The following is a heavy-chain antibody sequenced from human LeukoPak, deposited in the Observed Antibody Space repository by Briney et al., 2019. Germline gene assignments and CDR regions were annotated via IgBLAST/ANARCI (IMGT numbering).Heavy chain of an antibody. J-gene: IGHJ5*02. CDR3: AREGLNMVRGVIPKEAWGWFDP. CDR2: IYTSGST. CDR1: GGSISSSSYC. V-gene: IGHV4-61*02. D-gene: IGHD3-10*01. Sequence: PSQTLSLTCTVSGGSISSSSYCWSWIRQPAGKGPEWIGRIYTSGSTNYNPSLKSRVTISVDTSKNQFSLKLNSVTAADTAVYYCAREGLNMVRGVIPKEAWGWFDPWGQGTLVTVSS.